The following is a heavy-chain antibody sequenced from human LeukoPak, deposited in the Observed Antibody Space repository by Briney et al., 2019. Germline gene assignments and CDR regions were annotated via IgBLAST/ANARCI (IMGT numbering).Heavy chain of an antibody. D-gene: IGHD2-21*02. Sequence: SETLSLTCTVSGGSVTDYYWSWIRQSPGKGLEWIGYIYYTGTSYNPSLKSRVTISADTSKNQFSLKLISVTAADTAVYYCARVKGVVTAILDYWGQGTLVTVSS. J-gene: IGHJ4*02. CDR3: ARVKGVVTAILDY. V-gene: IGHV4-59*02. CDR1: GGSVTDYY. CDR2: IYYTGT.